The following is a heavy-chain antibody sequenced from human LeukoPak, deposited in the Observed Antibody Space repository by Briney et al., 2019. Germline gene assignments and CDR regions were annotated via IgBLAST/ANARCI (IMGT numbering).Heavy chain of an antibody. Sequence: PGGSLRLSCAPSGFTFISQAMSWVRHAPGKGLECVSAVSGSGGTTYYADSVKGRFTISRDNSKNTLYLQMNSLRAEDTAVYYCAKDLGDYDILTGYYRDYGMDVWGQGTTVTVSS. D-gene: IGHD3-9*01. CDR1: GFTFISQA. CDR2: VSGSGGTT. CDR3: AKDLGDYDILTGYYRDYGMDV. V-gene: IGHV3-23*01. J-gene: IGHJ6*02.